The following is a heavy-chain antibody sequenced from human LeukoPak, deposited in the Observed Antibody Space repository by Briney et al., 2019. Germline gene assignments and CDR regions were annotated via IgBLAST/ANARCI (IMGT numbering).Heavy chain of an antibody. Sequence: GGSLRLSCAVSGFTFSSYSMAWVRQAPGKGLEWVSHITSSSSTIYYADSVKGRFTISRDNGKNSLYLQMNRLRAEDTAVYYCARNFWSSTWYYFEYWGLGTLVTVSS. CDR1: GFTFSSYS. D-gene: IGHD6-13*01. J-gene: IGHJ4*02. CDR2: ITSSSSTI. CDR3: ARNFWSSTWYYFEY. V-gene: IGHV3-48*01.